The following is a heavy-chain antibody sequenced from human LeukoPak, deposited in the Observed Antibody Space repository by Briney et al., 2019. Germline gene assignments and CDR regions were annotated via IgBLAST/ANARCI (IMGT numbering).Heavy chain of an antibody. Sequence: PSETLSLTCTVSGGSLRSSSYYWGWIRQPPGKGLEWIGSIHYSGSTYYNPSLKSRVTISVDTSKNQFSLKLSSVTAADTAVYYCATLTGTTSLDYWGQGTLVTVSS. J-gene: IGHJ4*02. CDR1: GGSLRSSSYY. D-gene: IGHD1-7*01. V-gene: IGHV4-39*01. CDR2: IHYSGST. CDR3: ATLTGTTSLDY.